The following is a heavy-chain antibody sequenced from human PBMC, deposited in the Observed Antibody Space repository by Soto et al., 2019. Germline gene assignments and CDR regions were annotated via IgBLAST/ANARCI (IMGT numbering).Heavy chain of an antibody. V-gene: IGHV3-23*01. CDR2: ISGSGRST. J-gene: IGHJ4*02. CDR3: ARDGGNICSGGSCYFQAPDY. CDR1: GFTFSNYA. D-gene: IGHD2-15*01. Sequence: EVQLLESDGGSVQPGGSLRLSCSASGFTFSNYAMSWVRQAPGKGLEWVASISGSGRSTNYADSVKGRFTISRDNSKNTLAVQMSSLRAEDTAVYYCARDGGNICSGGSCYFQAPDYWGQGTLVTVSP.